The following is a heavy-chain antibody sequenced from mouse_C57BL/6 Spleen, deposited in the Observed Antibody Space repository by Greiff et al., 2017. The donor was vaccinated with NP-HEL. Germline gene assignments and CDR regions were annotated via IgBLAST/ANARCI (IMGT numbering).Heavy chain of an antibody. V-gene: IGHV1-80*01. CDR3: ARGGTTVVATSDV. J-gene: IGHJ1*03. CDR2: IYPGDGDT. D-gene: IGHD1-1*01. Sequence: VQLVESGAELVKPGASVKISCKASGYAFSSYWMNWVKQRPGKGLEWIGQIYPGDGDTNYNGKFKGKATLTADKSSSTAYMQLSSLTSEDSAVYFCARGGTTVVATSDVWGTGTTVTVSS. CDR1: GYAFSSYW.